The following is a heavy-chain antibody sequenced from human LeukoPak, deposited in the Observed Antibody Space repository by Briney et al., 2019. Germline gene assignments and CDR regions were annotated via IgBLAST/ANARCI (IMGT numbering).Heavy chain of an antibody. V-gene: IGHV4-34*01. J-gene: IGHJ4*02. D-gene: IGHD3-10*01. CDR2: INHSGST. Sequence: SETLSLTCAVYGGSFSGYYWSWIRQPPGKGLEWIGEINHSGSTNYNPSLKSRVTMSVDTSKNQFSLKLSSVTAADTAVYYCAREYRGMVRGVIITRYFDYWGQGTLVTVSS. CDR1: GGSFSGYY. CDR3: AREYRGMVRGVIITRYFDY.